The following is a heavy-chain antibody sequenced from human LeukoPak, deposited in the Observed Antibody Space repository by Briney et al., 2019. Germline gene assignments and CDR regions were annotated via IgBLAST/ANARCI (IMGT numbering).Heavy chain of an antibody. CDR3: ARGLPAPADQYYMDV. CDR1: GYTFTGYY. D-gene: IGHD2-2*01. V-gene: IGHV1-2*02. CDR2: INPNSGGT. Sequence: ASVTVSFKASGYTFTGYYMHWVRQAPGQGLEWMGWINPNSGGTDYAQKFQGRVTMTRDTSISTAYMELRRLRSDDTAVYYCARGLPAPADQYYMDVWGKGTTVTVSS. J-gene: IGHJ6*03.